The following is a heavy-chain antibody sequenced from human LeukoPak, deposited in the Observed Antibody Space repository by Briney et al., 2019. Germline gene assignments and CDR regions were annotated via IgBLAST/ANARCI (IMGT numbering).Heavy chain of an antibody. V-gene: IGHV3-7*01. J-gene: IGHJ3*02. CDR3: AREEGTIKVYFDI. CDR2: IKQDGSEK. CDR1: GFTFRSYA. Sequence: PGGSLRLSCAVSGFTFRSYAMGWVRQAPGKGLEWVANIKQDGSEKYYVDSVKGRFTISRDNAKNSLSLQMNSLRAEDTAVYYCAREEGTIKVYFDIWGQGTMVTVSS. D-gene: IGHD3-9*01.